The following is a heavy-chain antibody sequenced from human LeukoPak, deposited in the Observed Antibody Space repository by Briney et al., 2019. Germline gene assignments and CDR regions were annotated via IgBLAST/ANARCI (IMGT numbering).Heavy chain of an antibody. CDR1: GFTFSLYV. CDR2: ISKNGDST. Sequence: GGSLRLSCSASGFTFSLYVMHWVRQAPGKGLEYVSGISKNGDSTYYADSVKGRFTISRDNSKNTLYFQMSSLRTEDTAVYYCLARPDAYDIWGQGTMVTVSS. V-gene: IGHV3-64D*06. J-gene: IGHJ3*02. CDR3: LARPDAYDI.